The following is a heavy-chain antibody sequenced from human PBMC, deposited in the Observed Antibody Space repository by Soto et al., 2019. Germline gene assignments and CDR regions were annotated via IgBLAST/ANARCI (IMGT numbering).Heavy chain of an antibody. D-gene: IGHD3-22*01. Sequence: ASVKVSFKASGYTFTSYGISWVRQAPGQGLEWMGWISAYNGNTNYAQKLQGRVTMTTDTSTSTAYMELRSLRSDDTAVYYCARDRAIRDSSGQSGYWGQGTLVTVSS. V-gene: IGHV1-18*01. CDR2: ISAYNGNT. J-gene: IGHJ4*02. CDR1: GYTFTSYG. CDR3: ARDRAIRDSSGQSGY.